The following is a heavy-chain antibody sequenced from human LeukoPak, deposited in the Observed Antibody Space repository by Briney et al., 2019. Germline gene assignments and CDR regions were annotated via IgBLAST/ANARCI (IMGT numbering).Heavy chain of an antibody. CDR1: GFTFSSYS. D-gene: IGHD2-15*01. CDR2: ISSSSSYI. Sequence: KTGGSLRLSCAASGFTFSSYSMNWVRRAPGKGLEWVSSISSSSSYIYYADSVKGRFTISRDNAKNSLYLQMNSLRAEDTAVYYCARDRACSGGSCYVSDAFDIWGQGTMVTVSS. CDR3: ARDRACSGGSCYVSDAFDI. V-gene: IGHV3-21*01. J-gene: IGHJ3*02.